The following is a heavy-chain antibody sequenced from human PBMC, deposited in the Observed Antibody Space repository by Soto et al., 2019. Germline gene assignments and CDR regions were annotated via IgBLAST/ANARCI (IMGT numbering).Heavy chain of an antibody. D-gene: IGHD3-16*01. Sequence: NGLEWVSSIRSGGHSTFYADAVKGRFTISRDNSKNTLYLQMTSLRAEDTAVYYFFFQAEDGIRDYVPVSEFLLNRSSDL. V-gene: IGHV3-23*01. CDR2: IRSGGHST. J-gene: IGHJ2*01. CDR3: FFQAEDGIRDYVPVSEFLLNRSSDL.